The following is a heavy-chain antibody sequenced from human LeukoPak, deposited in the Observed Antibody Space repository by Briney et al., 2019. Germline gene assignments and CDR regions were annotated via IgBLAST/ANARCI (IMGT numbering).Heavy chain of an antibody. J-gene: IGHJ5*02. CDR1: GYSISSDNY. CDR3: ARDGATMVRGVMQGPDWFDP. V-gene: IGHV4-38-2*02. CDR2: THHSGST. Sequence: SETLSLTCSVSGYSISSDNYWGWIRQPPGKGLEWIGTTHHSGSTYYNPSLKSRVTISVDTSKNQFSLKLSSVTAADTAVYYCARDGATMVRGVMQGPDWFDPWGQGTLVTVSS. D-gene: IGHD3-10*01.